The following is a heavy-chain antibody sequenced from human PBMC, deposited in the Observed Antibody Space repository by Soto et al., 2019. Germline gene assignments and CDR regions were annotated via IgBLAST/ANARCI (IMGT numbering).Heavy chain of an antibody. Sequence: LSLTCAVSGGSISSGGYSWSWIRQPPGKGLEWIGYIYHSGSTYYNPSLKSRVTISVDRSKNQFSLKLSSVTAADTAVYYCARRRGFPYYYGMDVWGQGTTVT. J-gene: IGHJ6*02. CDR1: GGSISSGGYS. D-gene: IGHD5-12*01. V-gene: IGHV4-30-2*01. CDR3: ARRRGFPYYYGMDV. CDR2: IYHSGST.